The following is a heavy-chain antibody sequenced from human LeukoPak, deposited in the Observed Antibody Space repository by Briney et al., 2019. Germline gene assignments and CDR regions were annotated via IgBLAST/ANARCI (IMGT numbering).Heavy chain of an antibody. CDR1: GYTFTSYD. V-gene: IGHV1-8*01. D-gene: IGHD3-10*01. Sequence: ASVKVSCKASGYTFTSYDINWVRQATGQGLEWMGWMNPNSGNTGYAQKFQGRVTMTRNTSISTAYMELSSLRSEDTAVYYCARNYGSGPYYYYYTDVWGKGTTVTISS. J-gene: IGHJ6*03. CDR3: ARNYGSGPYYYYYTDV. CDR2: MNPNSGNT.